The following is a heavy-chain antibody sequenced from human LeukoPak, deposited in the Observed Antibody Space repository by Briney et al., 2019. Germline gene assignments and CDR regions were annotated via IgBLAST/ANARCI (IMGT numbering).Heavy chain of an antibody. CDR1: GFTFNSSG. V-gene: IGHV3-30*02. J-gene: IGHJ4*02. D-gene: IGHD1-26*01. CDR3: AKETRGSYSDY. Sequence: GGSLRLSCAASGFTFNSSGMHWVRQAPGKGLEWVAFIRYDGTSKYYADSVKGRFAISRDNSKNTVYLQMNSLRAEDTAVYYCAKETRGSYSDYWGQGTLVTVSS. CDR2: IRYDGTSK.